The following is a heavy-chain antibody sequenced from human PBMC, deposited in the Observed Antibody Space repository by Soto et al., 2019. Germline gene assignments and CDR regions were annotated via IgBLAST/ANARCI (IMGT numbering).Heavy chain of an antibody. CDR1: GGSISSSSYY. CDR3: ATGIAVAGGSLKYLRGPNYYYGMDV. V-gene: IGHV4-39*01. J-gene: IGHJ6*02. CDR2: IYYSGST. D-gene: IGHD6-19*01. Sequence: SETLSLTCTVSGGSISSSSYYWGWIRQPPGKGLEWFGSIYYSGSTYYNPSLKSRVTISVDTSKNQFSLKLSSVTAADTAVYYCATGIAVAGGSLKYLRGPNYYYGMDVWGQGTTVT.